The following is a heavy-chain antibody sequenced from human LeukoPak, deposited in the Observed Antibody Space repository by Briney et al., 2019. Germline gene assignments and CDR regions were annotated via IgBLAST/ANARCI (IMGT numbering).Heavy chain of an antibody. D-gene: IGHD4-23*01. V-gene: IGHV3-64*01. Sequence: GGSLRLSCAASGFTFSSYAMHWVRQAPGKGLEYVSAISSNGGSTYYANSVKGRFTISRDNSKNTLYLQMSSLRAEDTAVYFCARGRRWDLLVSLIDASDIWGQGTMVTVSS. CDR1: GFTFSSYA. J-gene: IGHJ3*02. CDR3: ARGRRWDLLVSLIDASDI. CDR2: ISSNGGST.